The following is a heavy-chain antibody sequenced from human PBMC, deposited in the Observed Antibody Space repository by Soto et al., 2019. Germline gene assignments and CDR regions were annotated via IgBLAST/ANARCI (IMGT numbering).Heavy chain of an antibody. CDR2: IIPVFGTP. D-gene: IGHD3-9*01. Sequence: ASVKVSCKASGEDFSHYAVSWVRQAPGQGLEWMGGIIPVFGTPNIAQKFQGRVIITADESTNIASLELRSLRSEDTAVYFCSRDRSLTFWTGYGLDFWGQGTTVTVSS. CDR1: GEDFSHYA. CDR3: SRDRSLTFWTGYGLDF. J-gene: IGHJ6*02. V-gene: IGHV1-69*13.